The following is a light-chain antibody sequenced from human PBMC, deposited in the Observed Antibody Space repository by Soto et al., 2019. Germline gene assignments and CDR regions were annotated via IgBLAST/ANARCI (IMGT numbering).Light chain of an antibody. V-gene: IGLV2-8*01. Sequence: QSALTQPPSASGSPGQSATISCTGTSSDVGGYNSVSWYQQHPGKAPKLIIYDVSKRPSGVPDRFSGSKSGSTASLTVSGFQAEDEGDYYCSSYAGNNYYVFGTGTKVTVL. CDR1: SSDVGGYNS. CDR3: SSYAGNNYYV. CDR2: DVS. J-gene: IGLJ1*01.